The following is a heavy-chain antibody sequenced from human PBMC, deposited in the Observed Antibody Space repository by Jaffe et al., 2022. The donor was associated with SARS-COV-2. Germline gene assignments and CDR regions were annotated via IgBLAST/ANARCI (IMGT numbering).Heavy chain of an antibody. V-gene: IGHV4-39*02. D-gene: IGHD6-19*01. CDR1: GGSISSSSYY. CDR3: AREGGQWLVKAWDY. CDR2: IYYSGST. J-gene: IGHJ4*02. Sequence: QLQLQESGPGLVKPSETLSLTCTVSGGSISSSSYYWGWIRQPPGKGLEWIGSIYYSGSTYYNPSLKSRVTISVDTSKNQFSLKLSSVTAADTAVYYCAREGGQWLVKAWDYWGQGTLVTVSS.